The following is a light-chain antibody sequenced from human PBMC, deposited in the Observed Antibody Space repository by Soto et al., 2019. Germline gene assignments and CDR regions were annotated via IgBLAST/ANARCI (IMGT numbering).Light chain of an antibody. J-gene: IGKJ1*01. Sequence: SCRASQSSSSYLAWYQQIPGQAPRLLIVGSSRRATDVPARFSGSGSGTDFTLTISSLQPEDSAFYYCQQYNSLPPTFGQGTKVDIK. CDR2: GSS. CDR3: QQYNSLPPT. CDR1: QSSSSY. V-gene: IGKV3-15*01.